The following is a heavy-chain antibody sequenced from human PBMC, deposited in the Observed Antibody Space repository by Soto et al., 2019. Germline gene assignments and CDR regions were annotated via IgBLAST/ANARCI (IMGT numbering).Heavy chain of an antibody. CDR2: ITSTGDRA. Sequence: PGGSLRLSCAASGFTFSSYAMSWVRQAPGKGLEWVSSITSTGDRAYYADSVKGRFTVSRDNSKNTLYLQMNSLRAEDTAVYYCAKYYMVTRSPFDYWGQGTLVTASS. V-gene: IGHV3-23*01. J-gene: IGHJ4*02. D-gene: IGHD5-18*01. CDR1: GFTFSSYA. CDR3: AKYYMVTRSPFDY.